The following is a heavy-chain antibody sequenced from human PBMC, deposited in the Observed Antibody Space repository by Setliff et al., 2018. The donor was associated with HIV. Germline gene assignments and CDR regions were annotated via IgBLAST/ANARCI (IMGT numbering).Heavy chain of an antibody. J-gene: IGHJ6*03. Sequence: RASVKVSCKASGFSFDDYYIHWARQAPGQGLEWMGCVIPNSGKTYYAQEFQGRVTMTSDTSINTAYMEVSWLTSDDTAIYYCARDLAYCSGGSCYRPFIYYFYYMDVWGKGATVTVSS. CDR1: GFSFDDYY. V-gene: IGHV1-2*02. D-gene: IGHD2-15*01. CDR3: ARDLAYCSGGSCYRPFIYYFYYMDV. CDR2: VIPNSGKT.